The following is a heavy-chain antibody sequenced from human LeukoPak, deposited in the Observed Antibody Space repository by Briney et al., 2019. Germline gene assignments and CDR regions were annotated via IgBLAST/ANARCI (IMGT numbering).Heavy chain of an antibody. V-gene: IGHV1-8*01. CDR2: MNPNSGDT. CDR3: ACASGSYNYYDYYAMDV. D-gene: IGHD3-10*01. J-gene: IGHJ6*02. Sequence: ASVRVSCKASGYTFTSYDINWVRQATGQGLEWMGWMNPNSGDTGYAQKFQGRVTMTRNTSISTAYMELSSLRSEDTAVYYCACASGSYNYYDYYAMDVWGQGTTVTVSS. CDR1: GYTFTSYD.